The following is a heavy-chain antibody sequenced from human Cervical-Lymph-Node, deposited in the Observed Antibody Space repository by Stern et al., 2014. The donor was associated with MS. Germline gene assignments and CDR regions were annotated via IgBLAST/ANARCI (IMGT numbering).Heavy chain of an antibody. CDR2: INGDNGNT. D-gene: IGHD2-15*01. CDR3: ARAGYCSPSTCSDAFDT. J-gene: IGHJ3*02. V-gene: IGHV1-3*01. Sequence: VQLVESGAEVKDPGASVKVSCKASGYSFISHAMHWVRQAPGQTFEWMGWINGDNGNTKYSQKLQGRVTITRDKTTSTAYMELSSLTSEDTAVYYCARAGYCSPSTCSDAFDTWGQGTMVTVSS. CDR1: GYSFISHA.